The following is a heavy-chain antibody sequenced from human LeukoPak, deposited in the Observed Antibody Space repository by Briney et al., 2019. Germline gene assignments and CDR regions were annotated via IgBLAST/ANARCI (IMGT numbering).Heavy chain of an antibody. D-gene: IGHD3-3*01. V-gene: IGHV4-4*08. CDR1: GGSISSYY. Sequence: SETLSLTCTVSGGSISSYYWSWIRQPPGKGLERIGRIYTSGSTNYNPSLKSRVTISVDTSKNQFSLKLSSVTAADTAVYYCARDDGIRSGYALWGQGTLVTVSS. CDR2: IYTSGST. CDR3: ARDDGIRSGYAL. J-gene: IGHJ4*02.